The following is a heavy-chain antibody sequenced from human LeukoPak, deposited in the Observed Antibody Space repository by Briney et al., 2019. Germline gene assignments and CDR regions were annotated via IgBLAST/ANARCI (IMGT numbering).Heavy chain of an antibody. V-gene: IGHV3-23*01. D-gene: IGHD3-10*01. CDR1: GFMFSSYA. Sequence: GGSLRLSCAASGFMFSSYAMSWVRQAPGKGLEWVSAISGSGDSTYYAHSVKGRFTISRDNSENTLYLQMNSLRVEDTAIYYCAKVEGATWYGESEYYFDYWGQGTLVTVSS. CDR3: AKVEGATWYGESEYYFDY. CDR2: ISGSGDST. J-gene: IGHJ4*02.